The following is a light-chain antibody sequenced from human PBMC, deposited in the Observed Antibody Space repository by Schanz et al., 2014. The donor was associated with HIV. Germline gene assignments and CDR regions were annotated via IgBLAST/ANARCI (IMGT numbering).Light chain of an antibody. CDR3: AAWDDSLNGHV. V-gene: IGLV2-14*01. CDR2: EVS. J-gene: IGLJ1*01. CDR1: SSDVGGYNY. Sequence: QSALTQPASVSGSPGQSITISCTGTSSDVGGYNYVSWYQHHPGKAPKLIIFEVSERPSGVPDRFSGSKSGTSASLAISGLQSEDEADYYCAAWDDSLNGHVFGTGTKLTVL.